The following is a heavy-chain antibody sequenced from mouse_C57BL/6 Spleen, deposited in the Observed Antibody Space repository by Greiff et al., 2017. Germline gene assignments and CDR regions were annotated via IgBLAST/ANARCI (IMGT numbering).Heavy chain of an antibody. CDR3: ARGLFDY. CDR2: INPNNGGT. J-gene: IGHJ2*01. Sequence: EVQLQQSGPGLVQPGASVKIPCTASGYTFTDYNMDWVKQSHGKSLEWIGDINPNNGGTIYNQKFKGKATLTVDKSSSTAYMELRSLTSEDTAVYYGARGLFDYWGQGTTLTVSS. CDR1: GYTFTDYN. V-gene: IGHV1-18*01.